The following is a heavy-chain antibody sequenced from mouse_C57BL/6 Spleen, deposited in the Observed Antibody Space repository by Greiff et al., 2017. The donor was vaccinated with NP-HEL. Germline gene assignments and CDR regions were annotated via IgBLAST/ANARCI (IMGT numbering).Heavy chain of an antibody. V-gene: IGHV5-4*03. D-gene: IGHD2-4*01. CDR3: ARAYDYLFAY. CDR1: GFTFSSYA. CDR2: ISDGGSYT. J-gene: IGHJ3*01. Sequence: EVKLVESGGGLVKPGGSLKLSCAASGFTFSSYAMSWVRQTPEKRLEWVATISDGGSYTYYPDNVKGRFTISRDNAKNNLYLQMSHLKSEDTAMYYCARAYDYLFAYWGQGTLVTVSA.